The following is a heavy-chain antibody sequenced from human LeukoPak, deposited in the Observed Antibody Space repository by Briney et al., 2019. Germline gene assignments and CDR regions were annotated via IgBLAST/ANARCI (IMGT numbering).Heavy chain of an antibody. D-gene: IGHD6-19*01. CDR3: ARDPYSSGWYGDY. CDR2: MNPNSGNT. J-gene: IGHJ4*02. Sequence: ASVTVSCKASGYTFTSYDINWVRQAPGQGLEWMGWMNPNSGNTGYAQKFQGRVTITRNTSISTAYMELSSLRSEDTAVYYCARDPYSSGWYGDYWGQGTLVPVSS. CDR1: GYTFTSYD. V-gene: IGHV1-8*03.